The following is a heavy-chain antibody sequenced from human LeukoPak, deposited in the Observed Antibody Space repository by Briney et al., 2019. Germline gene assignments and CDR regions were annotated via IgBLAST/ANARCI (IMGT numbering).Heavy chain of an antibody. CDR2: IRHVGSNK. Sequence: GGSLRLSCAASGFTFNSYCMRWVRQAPGKGLEWVAYIRHVGSNKYYADSVKGRFTISRDNSTNTLYLQTISLRTDGTAVYYCAKDTCTFGVVIVPEFDYWGQGTLVTVSS. CDR3: AKDTCTFGVVIVPEFDY. D-gene: IGHD3-3*01. CDR1: GFTFNSYC. V-gene: IGHV3-30*02. J-gene: IGHJ4*02.